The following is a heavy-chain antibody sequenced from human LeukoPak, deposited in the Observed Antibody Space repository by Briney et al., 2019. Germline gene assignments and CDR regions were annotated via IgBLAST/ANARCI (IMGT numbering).Heavy chain of an antibody. D-gene: IGHD3-16*01. CDR2: VSYDERNK. Sequence: GGSLRLSCVASGFSFSDSAMYWVRQAPGKGLEWVAVVSYDERNKYYAESVKGRFTISRDNSKNTVYLEMRSLRPEDTAVYYCAKDPDDSRRGDPWGQGTLVTVSS. J-gene: IGHJ5*02. V-gene: IGHV3-30*04. CDR1: GFSFSDSA. CDR3: AKDPDDSRRGDP.